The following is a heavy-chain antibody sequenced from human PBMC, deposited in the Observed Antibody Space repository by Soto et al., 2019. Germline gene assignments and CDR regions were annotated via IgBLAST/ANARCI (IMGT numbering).Heavy chain of an antibody. CDR3: ARVYGMDV. CDR1: GFTFSSYA. Sequence: QVQLVESGGGVVQPGRSLRLSCAASGFTFSSYAMHWVRQAPGKGLEWVAVISYDGSNKYYADSVKGRFTISRDNSKNTLYLQMNSLRAGDTAVYYCARVYGMDVWGQGTTVTVSS. CDR2: ISYDGSNK. V-gene: IGHV3-30-3*01. J-gene: IGHJ6*02.